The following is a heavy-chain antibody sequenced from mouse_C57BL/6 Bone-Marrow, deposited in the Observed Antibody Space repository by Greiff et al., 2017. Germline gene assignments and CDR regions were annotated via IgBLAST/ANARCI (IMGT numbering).Heavy chain of an antibody. CDR3: AKESNKGSSWGFAY. CDR1: GFTFSSYA. CDR2: ISDGGSYT. Sequence: EVQGVESGGGLVKPGGSLKLSCAASGFTFSSYAMSWVRQTPEKRLEWVATISDGGSYTYYPDNVKGRFTISRDNAKNNLYLQMSHLKSEDTAMYYCAKESNKGSSWGFAYWGQGTLVTVSA. D-gene: IGHD1-1*01. V-gene: IGHV5-4*01. J-gene: IGHJ3*01.